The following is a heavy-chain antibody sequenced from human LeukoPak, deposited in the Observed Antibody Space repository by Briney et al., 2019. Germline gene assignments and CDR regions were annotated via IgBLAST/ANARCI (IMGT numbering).Heavy chain of an antibody. CDR2: INDSGGST. V-gene: IGHV3-23*01. CDR1: GFTFSSYA. Sequence: GGSLRLSCAASGFTFSSYAMSWVRQAPGKGLEWVSGINDSGGSTYYADSVKGRFTISRDNSKNTLYLQMNSLRAEDTAVYYCAKDALIYYYDSSGSFDYWGQGTLVTVSS. D-gene: IGHD3-22*01. J-gene: IGHJ4*02. CDR3: AKDALIYYYDSSGSFDY.